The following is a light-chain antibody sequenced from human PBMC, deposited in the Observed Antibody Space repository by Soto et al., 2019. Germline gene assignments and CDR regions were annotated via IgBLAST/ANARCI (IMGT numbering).Light chain of an antibody. Sequence: EVVMPLSPASLSASPGERVTLSCRASQNIRSSLAWYQQRPGQAPRLLIYDASTRATGIPARFSGSGSGTEFTLTISSLQSDDFATYYCQQYNSYSYGQGTKVDIK. CDR1: QNIRSS. CDR2: DAS. CDR3: QQYNSYS. V-gene: IGKV3-15*01. J-gene: IGKJ1*01.